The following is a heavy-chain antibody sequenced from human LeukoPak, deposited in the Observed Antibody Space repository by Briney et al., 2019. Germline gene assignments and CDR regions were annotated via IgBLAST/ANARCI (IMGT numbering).Heavy chain of an antibody. Sequence: GASVKDSCKASGYTFTGYYMHWVRQAPGQGLEWMGWINPNSGGTNYAQKFQGRVTMTRDTSISTAYMELSRLRSDDTAVYYCARQLGYCSSTSCYGIDYWGQGTLVTVSS. CDR1: GYTFTGYY. D-gene: IGHD2-2*01. CDR3: ARQLGYCSSTSCYGIDY. V-gene: IGHV1-2*02. CDR2: INPNSGGT. J-gene: IGHJ4*02.